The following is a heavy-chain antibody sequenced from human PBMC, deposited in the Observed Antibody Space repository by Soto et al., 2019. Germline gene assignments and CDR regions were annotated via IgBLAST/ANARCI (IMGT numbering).Heavy chain of an antibody. J-gene: IGHJ3*02. D-gene: IGHD2-2*02. CDR3: ARMNNIYCSSTSCYNPLPAFDI. CDR1: GGSLSSYY. V-gene: IGHV4-59*08. CDR2: IYYSGST. Sequence: SETLSLTCTVSGGSLSSYYWSWIRQPPGKGLEWIGYIYYSGSTNYNPSLKSRVTILVDTSKNQFSLKLSSVTAADTAVYYCARMNNIYCSSTSCYNPLPAFDIWGQGTMVTVSS.